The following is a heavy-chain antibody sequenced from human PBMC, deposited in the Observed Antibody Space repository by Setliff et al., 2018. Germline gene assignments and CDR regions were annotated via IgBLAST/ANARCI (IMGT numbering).Heavy chain of an antibody. J-gene: IGHJ6*03. CDR2: ITHSGST. CDR3: ARMSGFLYLDV. V-gene: IGHV4-59*01. Sequence: PSETLSLTCTVSGDSMTGNHWSWIRQSPGKGLEWIGYITHSGSTKYNPSLKSRVAITIVASKKQFSLELSSVTAADTAVYYCARMSGFLYLDVWGNGTTVTVSS. CDR1: GDSMTGNH. D-gene: IGHD3-3*01.